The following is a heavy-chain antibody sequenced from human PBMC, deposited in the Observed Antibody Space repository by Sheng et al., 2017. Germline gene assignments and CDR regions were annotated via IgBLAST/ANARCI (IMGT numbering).Heavy chain of an antibody. CDR2: IYYSGNT. V-gene: IGHV4-39*07. Sequence: QLQLQESGPGLVKPSETLSLTCVVSGDSIRSSNSFWGWIRQSPGKGLEWLGSIYYSGNTYYNLSLESRITISVDTSKNQFSLKLTSATAADTAVYFCARDRRLGRLLSRGRGMDVWGRRDRRSPSP. CDR3: ARDRRLGRLLSRGRGMDV. CDR1: GDSIRSSNSF. D-gene: IGHD3-3*01. J-gene: IGHJ6*02.